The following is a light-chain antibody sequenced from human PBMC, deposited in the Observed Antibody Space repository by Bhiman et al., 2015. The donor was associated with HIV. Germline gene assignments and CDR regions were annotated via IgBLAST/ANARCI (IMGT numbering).Light chain of an antibody. Sequence: QSALTQPASVSGSPGQSISISCTGTTSDVGRYNYVSWYQQHPGKAPKLMIYDVTKRPSGVSNRFSGSKSGNTASLTISGLQAEDEADYYCSSYTTSNTYVFGTGTKVTVL. J-gene: IGLJ1*01. CDR3: SSYTTSNTYV. CDR1: TSDVGRYNY. CDR2: DVT. V-gene: IGLV2-14*03.